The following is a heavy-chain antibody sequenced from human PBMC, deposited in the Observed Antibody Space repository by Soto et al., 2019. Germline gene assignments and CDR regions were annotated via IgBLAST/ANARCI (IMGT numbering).Heavy chain of an antibody. J-gene: IGHJ6*02. CDR3: ARELDRMVPLISYYGMDV. D-gene: IGHD3-10*01. Sequence: VSCKASGYTFTSYGISWVRQAPGQGLEWMGWISAYNGNTNYAQKLQGRVTMTTDTSTSTAYMELRSLRSDDTAVYYCARELDRMVPLISYYGMDVWGQGTTVTVSS. CDR1: GYTFTSYG. CDR2: ISAYNGNT. V-gene: IGHV1-18*01.